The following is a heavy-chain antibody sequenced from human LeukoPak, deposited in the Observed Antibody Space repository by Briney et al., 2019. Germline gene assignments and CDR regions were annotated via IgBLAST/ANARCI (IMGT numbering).Heavy chain of an antibody. CDR1: GFTFSNYD. CDR2: IGTGGHT. Sequence: GGSLRLSCSASGFTFSNYDMHWVRQEKVKGLEWVSSIGTGGHTYYAPSVKGRFTISRENAKNSLYLQMNSLVAGDTAIYYCTRGGLEAPCDVWGQGTMVAVSS. J-gene: IGHJ3*01. V-gene: IGHV3-13*01. D-gene: IGHD5-24*01. CDR3: TRGGLEAPCDV.